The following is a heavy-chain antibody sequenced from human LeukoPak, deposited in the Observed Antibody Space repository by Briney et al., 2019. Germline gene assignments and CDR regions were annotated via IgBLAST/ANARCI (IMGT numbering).Heavy chain of an antibody. J-gene: IGHJ5*02. V-gene: IGHV4-61*01. CDR3: ARDGKPSSTSLLTWFDP. CDR2: IYYSGST. Sequence: PSETLSLTCTVSGGSVSSGSYYWSWIRQPPGKGLEWIGYIYYSGSTNYNPSLKSRVTISVDTSKNQFSLKLSSVTAADTAVYYCARDGKPSSTSLLTWFDPWGQGTLVTVSS. CDR1: GGSVSSGSYY. D-gene: IGHD2-2*01.